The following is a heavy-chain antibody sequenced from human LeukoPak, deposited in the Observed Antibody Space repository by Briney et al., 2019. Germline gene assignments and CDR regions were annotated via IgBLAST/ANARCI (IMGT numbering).Heavy chain of an antibody. CDR2: IYYRGST. CDR3: ARPGAIPEY. Sequence: PSETLSLTCSVSGGSMGTYYWTWVRQPPGKGLEWIGYIYYRGSTNYNPSLKSRVTISEDTAKNQFSLKLTSVTAADTAVYYCARPGAIPEYWGQGSLVIVSS. D-gene: IGHD2-21*01. J-gene: IGHJ4*02. V-gene: IGHV4-59*08. CDR1: GGSMGTYY.